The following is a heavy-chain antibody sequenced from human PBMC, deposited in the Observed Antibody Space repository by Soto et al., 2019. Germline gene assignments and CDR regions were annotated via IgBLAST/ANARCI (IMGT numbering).Heavy chain of an antibody. D-gene: IGHD3-10*01. V-gene: IGHV3-23*01. CDR3: AKARGCTRYEDY. J-gene: IGHJ4*02. CDR1: GFTFSSYA. CDR2: ISGSGNTT. Sequence: EVQLLESGGGLVQPGGSLRLSCAASGFTFSSYAMTWVRQATGKGLEWVSSISGSGNTTYYADSVKGRFTISRDSSKNTLYLQMNSLRPEDTAVYYCAKARGCTRYEDYWGQGTLVTVSS.